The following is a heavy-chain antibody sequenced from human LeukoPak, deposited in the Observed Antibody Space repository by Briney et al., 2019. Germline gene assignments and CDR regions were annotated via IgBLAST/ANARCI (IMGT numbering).Heavy chain of an antibody. V-gene: IGHV3-53*01. CDR2: IYISGST. CDR1: GLTVGSNY. CDR3: ARRPSRGWYGN. Sequence: SGVSLRLSCAASGLTVGSNYMSWVRQAPGKGLEWVSVIYISGSTNYADSVKGRFTISRDNTKNTVYLQMNSLRVEDTAVYYCARRPSRGWYGNWGQGTLVTLST. J-gene: IGHJ4*02. D-gene: IGHD6-19*01.